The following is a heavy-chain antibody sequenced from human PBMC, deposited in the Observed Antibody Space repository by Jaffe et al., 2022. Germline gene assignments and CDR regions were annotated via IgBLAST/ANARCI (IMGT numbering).Heavy chain of an antibody. Sequence: QVQLVQSGAEVKKPGASVKVSCKASGYTFTSYYMHWVRQAPGQGLEWMGIINPSGGSTSYAQKFQGRVTMTRDTSTSTVYMELSSLRSEDTAVYYCARAPPLWFGELTNWFDPWGQGTLVTVSS. CDR3: ARAPPLWFGELTNWFDP. V-gene: IGHV1-46*01. CDR2: INPSGGST. J-gene: IGHJ5*02. D-gene: IGHD3-10*01. CDR1: GYTFTSYY.